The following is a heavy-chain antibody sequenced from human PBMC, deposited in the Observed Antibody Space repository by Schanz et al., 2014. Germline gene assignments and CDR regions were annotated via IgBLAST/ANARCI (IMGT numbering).Heavy chain of an antibody. Sequence: QVQLVQSGAEVKKPGASVKVSCKASGYTFTSDSMHWVRQAPGQGLEWMGWINPNSGDTNYAQKFQGWVTMTRDTSISTAYMELRSLRSDDTAVYYCARGYGDSPTDFWGQGTLVTVSS. J-gene: IGHJ4*02. CDR1: GYTFTSDS. D-gene: IGHD4-17*01. CDR2: INPNSGDT. CDR3: ARGYGDSPTDF. V-gene: IGHV1-2*04.